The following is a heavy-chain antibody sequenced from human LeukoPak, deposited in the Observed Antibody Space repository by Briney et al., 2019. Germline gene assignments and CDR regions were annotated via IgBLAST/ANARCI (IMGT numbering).Heavy chain of an antibody. D-gene: IGHD3-22*01. CDR1: GYTFTSYD. CDR3: ARGMGSGSYSAAYYFDY. V-gene: IGHV1-8*01. CDR2: MNPNSGNT. J-gene: IGHJ4*02. Sequence: GASVKVSCKASGYTFTSYDINWVRQATGQGLEWMGWMNPNSGNTGYAQKFQDRVTMTRNPSISTAYMELSSLRSEDTAVYYCARGMGSGSYSAAYYFDYWGQGTLVTVSS.